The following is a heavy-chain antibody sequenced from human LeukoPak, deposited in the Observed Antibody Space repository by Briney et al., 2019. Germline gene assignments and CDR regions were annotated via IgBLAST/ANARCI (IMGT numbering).Heavy chain of an antibody. CDR1: GGSISSYY. CDR2: IYYSGST. J-gene: IGHJ6*02. Sequence: PSETLSLTCTVSGGSISSYYWSWIRQPPGKGLEWIGYIYYSGSTNYNPSLKSRVTISVDTSKNQFSLKLSSVTAADTAVYYCARDSGSYWGSGSYYYYGMDVWGQGTTVTVSS. CDR3: ARDSGSYWGSGSYYYYGMDV. V-gene: IGHV4-59*01. D-gene: IGHD1-26*01.